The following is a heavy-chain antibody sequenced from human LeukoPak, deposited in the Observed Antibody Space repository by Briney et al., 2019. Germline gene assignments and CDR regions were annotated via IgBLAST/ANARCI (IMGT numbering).Heavy chain of an antibody. D-gene: IGHD6-13*01. CDR2: VYTGGT. J-gene: IGHJ4*02. CDR1: GVSFSRYS. CDR3: ARDTTLDEGGSRYGFDY. Sequence: PSETLSLACSVSGVSFSRYSWNWIRQPPGKRLEWIGYVYTGGTNYNPSLKSRVTMSVDTSKNRFSLTLTSVNAADTAVYYCARDTTLDEGGSRYGFDYWGQGTLVTVSS. V-gene: IGHV4-59*01.